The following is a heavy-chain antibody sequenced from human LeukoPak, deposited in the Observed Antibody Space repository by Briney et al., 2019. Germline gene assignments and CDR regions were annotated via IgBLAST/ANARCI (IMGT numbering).Heavy chain of an antibody. CDR3: ARGRDSSSWTGYFDY. CDR2: IIPILGIA. CDR1: GGTFSSYA. J-gene: IGHJ4*02. D-gene: IGHD6-13*01. Sequence: EASVKVSCKASGGTFSSYAISWVRQAPGQGLEWMGRIIPILGIANYAQKFQGRVTITADKSTSTAYMELSSLRSEDTAVYYCARGRDSSSWTGYFDYWGQGNLVTVSS. V-gene: IGHV1-69*04.